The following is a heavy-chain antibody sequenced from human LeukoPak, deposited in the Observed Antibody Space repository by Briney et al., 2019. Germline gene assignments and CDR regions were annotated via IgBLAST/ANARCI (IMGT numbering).Heavy chain of an antibody. CDR2: ISAYNGNT. D-gene: IGHD3-22*01. CDR1: GYTFTNYG. V-gene: IGHV1-18*01. Sequence: ASVKVSCKASGYTFTNYGFTWVRQAPGQGLEWMGWISAYNGNTDYAQKLQGRVTMTTDTSTSTACMELRSLRSDDTAVYFCARAYYHDTSSYQGFDFWGQGTLVTVSP. J-gene: IGHJ4*02. CDR3: ARAYYHDTSSYQGFDF.